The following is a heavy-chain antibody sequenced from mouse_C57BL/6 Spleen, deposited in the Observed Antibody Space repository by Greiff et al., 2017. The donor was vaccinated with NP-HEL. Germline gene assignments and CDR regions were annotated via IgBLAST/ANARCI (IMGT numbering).Heavy chain of an antibody. D-gene: IGHD1-1*01. J-gene: IGHJ3*01. CDR2: ISYDGSN. CDR1: GYSITSGYY. CDR3: ARGGYYGSYWFAY. V-gene: IGHV3-6*01. Sequence: DVKLQESGPGLVKPSQSLSLTCSVTGYSITSGYYWNWIRQFPGNKLEWMGYISYDGSNNYNPSLKNRISITRDTSKNHFFLKLNSVTTEDTATYYCARGGYYGSYWFAYWGQGTLVTVSA.